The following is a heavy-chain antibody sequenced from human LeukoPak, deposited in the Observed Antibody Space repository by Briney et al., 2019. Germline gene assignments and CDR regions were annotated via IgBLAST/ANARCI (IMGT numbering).Heavy chain of an antibody. V-gene: IGHV4-31*03. CDR3: ARATGVVTAILDY. D-gene: IGHD2-21*02. CDR1: GGSISSGGYY. J-gene: IGHJ4*02. CDR2: IYYSGST. Sequence: SETLSLTCTVSGGSISSGGYYWSWIRQHPGKGLEWIGYIYYSGSTYYNPSLKSRVTISVDTSKNQFSLKLSSVTAADTAVYYCARATGVVTAILDYWGQGTLVTVSS.